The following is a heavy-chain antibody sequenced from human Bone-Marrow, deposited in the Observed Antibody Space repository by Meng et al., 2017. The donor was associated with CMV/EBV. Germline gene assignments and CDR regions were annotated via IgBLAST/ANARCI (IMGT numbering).Heavy chain of an antibody. CDR1: GYIFTSYG. Sequence: ASVKVSCKASGYIFTSYGISWVRQAPGQGLEWMGWISAYNGNTDYAQKLQGRVTMTTDTSTTTAYMELRSLRSDDTAVYYCARDGPNCSGGSCYHAHYYGLDVWGQGTTVTVYS. CDR3: ARDGPNCSGGSCYHAHYYGLDV. D-gene: IGHD2-15*01. J-gene: IGHJ6*02. CDR2: ISAYNGNT. V-gene: IGHV1-18*01.